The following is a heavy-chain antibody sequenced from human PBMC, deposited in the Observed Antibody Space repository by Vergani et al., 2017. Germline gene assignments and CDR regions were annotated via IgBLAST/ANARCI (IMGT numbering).Heavy chain of an antibody. CDR1: GGSISSSSYY. J-gene: IGHJ4*02. Sequence: QLQLQESGPGLVKPSETLSLTCTVSGGSISSSSYYWGWIRQPPGKGLEWIGSIYYSGSTYYNPSLKSRVTISVATSKNQFSLKLSSVTATDTAVYYCARAVGRGYSYGGYYFDDWGQGTLVTVSS. D-gene: IGHD5-18*01. CDR2: IYYSGST. CDR3: ARAVGRGYSYGGYYFDD. V-gene: IGHV4-39*01.